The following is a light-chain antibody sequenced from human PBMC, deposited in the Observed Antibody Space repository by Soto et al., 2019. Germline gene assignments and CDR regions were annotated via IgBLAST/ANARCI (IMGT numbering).Light chain of an antibody. V-gene: IGKV3-20*01. J-gene: IGKJ4*01. CDR2: DVS. CDR3: QQYATAPLP. CDR1: QSVPKNY. Sequence: ELVLTQSPGTLSLSPGEGATLSCRASQSVPKNYLGWYKQKTGQAPRLLIYDVSNSATDVPDRFSGSGSETDFTLTISGLEPEDFAVYYCQQYATAPLPFGGGTKLEIK.